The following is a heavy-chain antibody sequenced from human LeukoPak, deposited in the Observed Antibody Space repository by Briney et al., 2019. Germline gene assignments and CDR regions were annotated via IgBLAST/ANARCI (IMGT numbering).Heavy chain of an antibody. D-gene: IGHD5-18*01. J-gene: IGHJ4*02. CDR3: ARVIGEIQLWFTGSLEY. V-gene: IGHV1-46*01. CDR1: GYTFTSYY. CDR2: INPSGGST. Sequence: ASVKVSCKASGYTFTSYYMHWVRQAPGQGLEWMGIINPSGGSTSYAQKFQGRVTMTRDTSTSTVYMELSSLRSEDTAVYYCARVIGEIQLWFTGSLEYWGQGTLVTVSS.